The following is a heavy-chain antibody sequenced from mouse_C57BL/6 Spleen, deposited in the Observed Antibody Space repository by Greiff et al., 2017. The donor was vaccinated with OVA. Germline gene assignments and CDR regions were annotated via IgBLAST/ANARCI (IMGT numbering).Heavy chain of an antibody. Sequence: EVQLQQSGPELVKPGASVKISCKASGYTFPDYYMNWVKQSHGKSLEWIGDINPNNGGTSYNQKFKGKATLTVDKSSSTAYMELRSLTSEDSAVYYCARGAHWAMDYWGQGTSVTVSS. V-gene: IGHV1-26*01. CDR3: ARGAHWAMDY. J-gene: IGHJ4*01. CDR2: INPNNGGT. CDR1: GYTFPDYY. D-gene: IGHD4-1*01.